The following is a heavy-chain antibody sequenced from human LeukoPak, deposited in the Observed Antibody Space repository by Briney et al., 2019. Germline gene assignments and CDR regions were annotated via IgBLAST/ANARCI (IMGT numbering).Heavy chain of an antibody. CDR2: ISAYNGNT. V-gene: IGHV1-18*01. CDR3: ARDMLDIVVVPAAHLGVDY. D-gene: IGHD2-2*03. Sequence: ASVKVSCKASGYTFTSYGISWVRQAPGQELEWMVWISAYNGNTNYAQKLQGRVTMTTDTSTRTAYMELRSLRSDDTAVYYCARDMLDIVVVPAAHLGVDYWGQGTLVTVSS. J-gene: IGHJ4*02. CDR1: GYTFTSYG.